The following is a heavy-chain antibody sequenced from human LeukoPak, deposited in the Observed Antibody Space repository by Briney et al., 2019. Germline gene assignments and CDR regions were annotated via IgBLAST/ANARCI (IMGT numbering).Heavy chain of an antibody. CDR1: GGSFSGYY. CDR2: INHSGST. V-gene: IGHV4-34*01. J-gene: IGHJ6*02. Sequence: SETLSLTCAVYGGSFSGYYWSWIRQPPGKGLEWIGEINHSGSTNYNPSLKSRVTISVDTSKNQFSLKLSSVTAADTAVYYCARGTTGDVWGQGTTVTVSS. D-gene: IGHD1-1*01. CDR3: ARGTTGDV.